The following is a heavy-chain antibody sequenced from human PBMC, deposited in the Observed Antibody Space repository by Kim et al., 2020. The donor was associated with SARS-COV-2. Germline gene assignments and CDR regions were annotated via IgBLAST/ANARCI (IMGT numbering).Heavy chain of an antibody. D-gene: IGHD1-20*01. V-gene: IGHV3-49*04. J-gene: IGHJ6*02. CDR2: IRSKAYGGTT. CDR1: GFTFGDYA. Sequence: GGSLRLSCTASGFTFGDYAMSWVRQAPGKGLEWVGFIRSKAYGGTTEYAASVKGRFTISRDDSKSIAYLQMNSLKTEDTAVYYCTRGRITGTTSWFYYYYGMDVWGQGTTVTVSS. CDR3: TRGRITGTTSWFYYYYGMDV.